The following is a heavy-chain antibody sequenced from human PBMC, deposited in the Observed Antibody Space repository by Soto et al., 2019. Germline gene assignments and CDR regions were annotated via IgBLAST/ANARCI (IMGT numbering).Heavy chain of an antibody. Sequence: XESLRLSCAASGFTFSSYGMHWVRQAPGKGLEWVAVISYDGSNKYYADSVKGRFTISRDNSKNTLYLQMNSLRAEDTAVYYCANAPRPYYGSGSYFWFDPWGQGTLVTVSS. J-gene: IGHJ5*02. CDR2: ISYDGSNK. CDR1: GFTFSSYG. V-gene: IGHV3-30*18. CDR3: ANAPRPYYGSGSYFWFDP. D-gene: IGHD3-10*01.